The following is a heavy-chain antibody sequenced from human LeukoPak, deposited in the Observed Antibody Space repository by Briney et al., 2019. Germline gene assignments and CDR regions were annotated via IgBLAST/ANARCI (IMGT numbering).Heavy chain of an antibody. CDR3: ARDRSIDDAFDI. Sequence: GGSLTLSCAASGFSFSWYYMNWVRQAPGKGLEWVSYIDSSGSAIYYADSVKGRFTISRDNGKNLLYLHMNDLRDEDTAVYYCARDRSIDDAFDIWGQGTMVTVSS. CDR1: GFSFSWYY. CDR2: IDSSGSAI. V-gene: IGHV3-48*02. J-gene: IGHJ3*02.